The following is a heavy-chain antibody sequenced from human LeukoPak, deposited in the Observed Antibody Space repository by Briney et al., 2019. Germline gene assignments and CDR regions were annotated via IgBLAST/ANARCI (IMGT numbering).Heavy chain of an antibody. J-gene: IGHJ4*02. CDR1: GFTFSTYT. Sequence: PGGSLRLSCAASGFTFSTYTMNWVRQAPGKGLEWVSSISSSSSYIYYADSLKGRFTISRDNAKKSLYLQMNSLRAEDTAVYYCARDLSGSYFWDWGQGTLVTVSS. CDR3: ARDLSGSYFWD. D-gene: IGHD1-26*01. CDR2: ISSSSSYI. V-gene: IGHV3-21*01.